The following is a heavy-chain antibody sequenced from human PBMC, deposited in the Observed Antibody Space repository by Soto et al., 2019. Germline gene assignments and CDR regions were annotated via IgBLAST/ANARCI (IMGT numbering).Heavy chain of an antibody. Sequence: SGTPALTCTVSGGSINRCGYCWSWIRQHPGKGLDWIGCISYGGSTSYNPSLKSRVTISVDTSKNQFSLKLTSVTAADTAVYYCARSVFPWGQGTLVTVSS. J-gene: IGHJ5*02. CDR1: GGSINRCGYC. CDR3: ARSVFP. CDR2: ISYGGST. V-gene: IGHV4-31*03.